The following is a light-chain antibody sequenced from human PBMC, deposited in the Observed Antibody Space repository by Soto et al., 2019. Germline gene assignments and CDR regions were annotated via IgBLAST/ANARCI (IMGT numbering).Light chain of an antibody. CDR1: QSLVHSDRNTY. Sequence: DFVMTQTPLSSPVPFGQPASIXXRSXQSLVHSDRNTYLSWLQQRPGQPPXXLIDKISNRFSGVPDRFSGSGAGTDFTLKISRVEAEDVGVYYCMQDTQSWTFGQGTKVDIK. V-gene: IGKV2-24*01. J-gene: IGKJ1*01. CDR2: KIS. CDR3: MQDTQSWT.